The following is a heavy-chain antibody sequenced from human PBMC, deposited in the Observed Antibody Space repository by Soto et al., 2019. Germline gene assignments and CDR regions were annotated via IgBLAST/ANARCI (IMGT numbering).Heavy chain of an antibody. CDR1: GGAINSYY. CDR2: IYSSGST. Sequence: QVHLQESGPGLVKPSETLSLTCTVSGGAINSYYWTWIRQPAGKGLEWIGRIYSSGSTKYNPSLQSRVTISLDTSKNQCSLRLTSVTAADTAVYYCARGQRVSDWFDPWGQGTLVTVSS. D-gene: IGHD2-2*01. J-gene: IGHJ5*02. V-gene: IGHV4-4*07. CDR3: ARGQRVSDWFDP.